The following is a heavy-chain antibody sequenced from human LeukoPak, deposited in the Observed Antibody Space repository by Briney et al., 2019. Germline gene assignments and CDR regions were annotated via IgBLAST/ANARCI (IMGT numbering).Heavy chain of an antibody. Sequence: GGSLRLSCAASGFTFSNNAMSWVRQAPGKGLEWVANIKQDGSEKYYVDSVKGRFTISRDNAKNSLYLQMNSLRAEDTAVYYCAREGVAVDLDYWGQGTLVTVSS. J-gene: IGHJ4*02. CDR3: AREGVAVDLDY. CDR1: GFTFSNNA. V-gene: IGHV3-7*03. D-gene: IGHD6-19*01. CDR2: IKQDGSEK.